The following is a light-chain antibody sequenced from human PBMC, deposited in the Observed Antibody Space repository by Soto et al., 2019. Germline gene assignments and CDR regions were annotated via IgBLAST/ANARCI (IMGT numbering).Light chain of an antibody. Sequence: DIQLTQSPSSLSASVGDRVSITCRTSQTISTFLNWYHHRPGQAPKLLIYSISNLQSGVPSRFSGGGAGTEFTLTISSLQPEDFAVYYCQQYNNWPLTFGGGTKVEIK. CDR2: SIS. J-gene: IGKJ4*01. CDR3: QQYNNWPLT. CDR1: QTISTF. V-gene: IGKV1-39*01.